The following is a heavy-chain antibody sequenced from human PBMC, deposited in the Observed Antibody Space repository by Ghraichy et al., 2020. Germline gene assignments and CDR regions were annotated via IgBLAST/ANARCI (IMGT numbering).Heavy chain of an antibody. CDR1: GFTLSSYW. CDR2: ISPDGNII. Sequence: GGSLRLSCVASGFTLSSYWMHWVRQVPGKGLEWLSHISPDGNIINYAESVKGRFTISRDIAESTLYLQMNSLRAEDTAVYFCARGNSGLGVGGQGARVTVSS. CDR3: ARGNSGLGV. V-gene: IGHV3-74*01. J-gene: IGHJ4*02. D-gene: IGHD5-12*01.